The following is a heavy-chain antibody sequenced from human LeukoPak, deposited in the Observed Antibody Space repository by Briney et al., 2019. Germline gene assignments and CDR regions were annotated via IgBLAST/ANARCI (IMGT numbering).Heavy chain of an antibody. D-gene: IGHD5-12*01. V-gene: IGHV1-8*01. CDR1: GYTFTSYD. CDR3: ARGRVGYDEFDY. CDR2: MNPNSGNT. Sequence: ASVKVSCKASGYTFTSYDINWVRQATGQGLEWMGWMNPNSGNTGYAQKFQGRVTMTRNTSISTAYMELSSLRSEDPAVYYCARGRVGYDEFDYGGQGTRVTVPS. J-gene: IGHJ4*02.